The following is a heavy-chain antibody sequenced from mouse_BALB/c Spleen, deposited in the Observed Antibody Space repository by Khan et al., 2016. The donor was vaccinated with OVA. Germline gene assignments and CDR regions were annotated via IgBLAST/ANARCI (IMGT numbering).Heavy chain of an antibody. CDR1: GYTFSSYW. V-gene: IGHV1-9*01. D-gene: IGHD4-1*01. J-gene: IGHJ4*01. CDR2: ILPGSDNT. Sequence: QVQLQQSGAELMKPGASVKISCKATGYTFSSYWIEWVKQRPEHGLEWIGEILPGSDNTNYNEKFKGKATFTADTSSNTAYMQVSSLTSDDSAVYYCARGAGTTYGMDYWGQGTSVTVSS. CDR3: ARGAGTTYGMDY.